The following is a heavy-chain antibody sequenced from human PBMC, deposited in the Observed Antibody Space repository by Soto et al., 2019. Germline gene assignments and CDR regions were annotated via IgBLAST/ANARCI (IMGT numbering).Heavy chain of an antibody. J-gene: IGHJ4*02. CDR1: GYTFTGYY. CDR2: INPNSGGT. CDR3: ARDTGKGDTAAGY. D-gene: IGHD3-10*01. Sequence: ASVKVSCKASGYTFTGYYMHWVRQAPGQGLEWMGWINPNSGGTNYAQKFQGRATMTRDTSISTAYMELSRLRSDDTAVYYCARDTGKGDTAAGYWGQGTLVTVSS. V-gene: IGHV1-2*02.